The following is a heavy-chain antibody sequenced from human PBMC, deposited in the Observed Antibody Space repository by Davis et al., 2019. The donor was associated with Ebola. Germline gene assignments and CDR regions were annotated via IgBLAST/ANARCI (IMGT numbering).Heavy chain of an antibody. Sequence: GGSLRLSCKGSGYSFTSYWIGWVRQMPGKGLEWMGIIYSGDSDTRYSPSFQGQVTISADKSISTAYLQWSSLKASDTAMYYCARLEVTTRDYYYGMDVWGQGTTVTVSS. D-gene: IGHD4-17*01. J-gene: IGHJ6*02. CDR3: ARLEVTTRDYYYGMDV. CDR2: IYSGDSDT. CDR1: GYSFTSYW. V-gene: IGHV5-51*01.